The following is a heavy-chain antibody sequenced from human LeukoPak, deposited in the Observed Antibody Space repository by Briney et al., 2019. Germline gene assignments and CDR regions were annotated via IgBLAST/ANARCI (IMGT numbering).Heavy chain of an antibody. CDR3: ARVDTVMAYYFDL. D-gene: IGHD5-18*01. CDR2: ICSGGTT. Sequence: GWSLPLSRACSGLTDSNNCWTWVRQAAWKGLEWVSTICSGGTTYYADSVMGRFTISRHNSRNTLYLQMNSLRAEDTAVYYCARVDTVMAYYFDLWGQGTLVTVSS. V-gene: IGHV3-53*04. CDR1: GLTDSNNC. J-gene: IGHJ4*02.